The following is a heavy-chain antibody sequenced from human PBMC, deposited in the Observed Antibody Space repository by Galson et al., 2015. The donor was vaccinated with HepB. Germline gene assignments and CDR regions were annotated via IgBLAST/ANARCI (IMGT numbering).Heavy chain of an antibody. Sequence: SLRLSCAASGFTFSSYAMHWVRQAPGKGLEWVAVISYDGSNKYYADSVKGRFTISRDNSKNTLYLQMNSLRAEDTAVYYCASPKHDPAGHSSGWFAYFDYWGQGTLVTVSS. CDR2: ISYDGSNK. D-gene: IGHD6-19*01. J-gene: IGHJ4*02. CDR3: ASPKHDPAGHSSGWFAYFDY. CDR1: GFTFSSYA. V-gene: IGHV3-30*04.